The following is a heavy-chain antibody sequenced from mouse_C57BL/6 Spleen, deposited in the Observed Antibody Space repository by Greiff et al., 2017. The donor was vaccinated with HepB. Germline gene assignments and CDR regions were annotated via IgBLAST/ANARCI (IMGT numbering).Heavy chain of an antibody. V-gene: IGHV1-50*01. CDR3: ARSLTGTGFYFDY. D-gene: IGHD4-1*01. J-gene: IGHJ2*01. CDR1: GYTFTSYW. CDR2: IDPSDSYT. Sequence: QVQLQQPGAELVKPGASVKLSCKASGYTFTSYWMQWVKQRPGQGLEWIGEIDPSDSYTNYNQKFKGKATLTVDTSSSTAYMQLSSLTSEDSAVYYCARSLTGTGFYFDYWGQGTTLTVSS.